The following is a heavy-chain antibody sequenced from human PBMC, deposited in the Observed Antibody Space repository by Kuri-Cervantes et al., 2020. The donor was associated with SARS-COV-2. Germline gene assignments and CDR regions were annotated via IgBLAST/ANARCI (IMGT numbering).Heavy chain of an antibody. J-gene: IGHJ6*02. CDR2: MNPNSGNT. V-gene: IGHV1-8*01. CDR3: ARRFYGSSWYNYYYYGMDV. D-gene: IGHD6-13*01. CDR1: GCTFTSYD. Sequence: ASVKVSCKASGCTFTSYDINWVRQATGQGLEWMGWMNPNSGNTGYAQKFQGRVTMTRDTSISTAYMELSSLRSEDTAVYYCARRFYGSSWYNYYYYGMDVWGQGTTVTVSS.